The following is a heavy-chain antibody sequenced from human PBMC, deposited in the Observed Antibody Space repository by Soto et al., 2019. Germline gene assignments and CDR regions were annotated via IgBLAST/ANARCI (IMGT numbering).Heavy chain of an antibody. Sequence: PGGSLRLSCAASGFTFSSYGMHWVRQAPGKGLEWVAVISYDGRNKYYADSVKGRFTISRDNSKNTLYLQMNSLRAEDTAVYYCAKDWIQLWLGYGMDVWGQGTTVTVSS. CDR1: GFTFSSYG. CDR3: AKDWIQLWLGYGMDV. J-gene: IGHJ6*02. D-gene: IGHD5-18*01. V-gene: IGHV3-30*18. CDR2: ISYDGRNK.